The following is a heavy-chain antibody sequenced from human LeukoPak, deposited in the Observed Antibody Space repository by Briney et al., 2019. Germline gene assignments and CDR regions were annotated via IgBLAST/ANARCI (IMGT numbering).Heavy chain of an antibody. D-gene: IGHD3-16*01. J-gene: IGHJ4*02. CDR1: GFTFGIYA. CDR3: AREATTKTGRVYYFDY. Sequence: GGSLRLSCEASGFTFGIYAMHWVRQAPGKGLEYISGISSNGYSTHYANSVKGRFTISRDNSKNTLYLQMGSLRDEDMAVFYCAREATTKTGRVYYFDYWGQGTLVTVSS. V-gene: IGHV3-64*01. CDR2: ISSNGYST.